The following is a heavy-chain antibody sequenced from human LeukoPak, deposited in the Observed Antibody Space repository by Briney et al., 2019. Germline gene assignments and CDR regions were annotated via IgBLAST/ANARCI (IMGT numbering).Heavy chain of an antibody. Sequence: GGSLRLSCAASGFLFSSYEMNWVRQAPGKGLEWVSYISSSGDTRYHADSVRGRFTISRDNAKNSLYLQMSSLRAEDTAVYYCARFGYSSGSDYCGQGTLVTVSS. D-gene: IGHD6-19*01. CDR2: ISSSGDTR. CDR1: GFLFSSYE. V-gene: IGHV3-48*03. J-gene: IGHJ4*02. CDR3: ARFGYSSGSDY.